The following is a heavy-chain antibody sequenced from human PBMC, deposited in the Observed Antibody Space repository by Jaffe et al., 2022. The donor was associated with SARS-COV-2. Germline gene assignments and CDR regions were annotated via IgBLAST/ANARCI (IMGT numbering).Heavy chain of an antibody. CDR1: GFTFSSYG. CDR2: ISYDGSNK. J-gene: IGHJ6*02. D-gene: IGHD1-1*01. V-gene: IGHV3-30*18. CDR3: AKGRGTTIPYYYYGMDV. Sequence: QVQLVESGGGVVQPGRSLRLSCAASGFTFSSYGMHWVRQAPGKGLEWVAVISYDGSNKYYADSVKGRFTISRDNSKNTLYLQMNSLRAEDTAVYYCAKGRGTTIPYYYYGMDVWGQGTTVTVSS.